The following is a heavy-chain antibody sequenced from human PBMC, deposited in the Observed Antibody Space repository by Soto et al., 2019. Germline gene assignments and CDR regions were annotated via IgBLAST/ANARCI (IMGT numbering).Heavy chain of an antibody. Sequence: GGSLRLSCAVSGITFSSYWTSWVRQAPGKGLEWVANIKQDGSEKYYVDSVKGRFTISRDNAKNALYLQMNSLRAEDTAVYYCARGWSNFDYWGQGTLVTVSS. J-gene: IGHJ4*02. CDR2: IKQDGSEK. CDR1: GITFSSYW. V-gene: IGHV3-7*03. CDR3: ARGWSNFDY.